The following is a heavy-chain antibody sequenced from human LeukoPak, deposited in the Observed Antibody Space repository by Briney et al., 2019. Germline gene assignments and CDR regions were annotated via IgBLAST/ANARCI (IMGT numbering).Heavy chain of an antibody. Sequence: SETLSLTCTVSGASISSSSYYWGWIRQPPGKGLEWIGSIYYSGSTYYNPSLKSRVTISVDTSKNQFSLKLSSVTAADTAVYYCARRPIVVVPAAIFWFDPWGQGTLVTVSS. CDR1: GASISSSSYY. CDR3: ARRPIVVVPAAIFWFDP. CDR2: IYYSGST. D-gene: IGHD2-2*01. V-gene: IGHV4-39*01. J-gene: IGHJ5*02.